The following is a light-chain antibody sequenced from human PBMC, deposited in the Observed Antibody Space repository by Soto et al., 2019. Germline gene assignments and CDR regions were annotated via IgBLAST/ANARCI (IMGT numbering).Light chain of an antibody. J-gene: IGLJ1*01. Sequence: QSALTQPASVSGSPGQSITVSCTGTSSDIGGYIFVSWYQQHPGKAPKLMIYDINNRPSGVSKRFSGSKSGNTASLTISGLQAEDEADYYCVSYTASSSYVFGTGTKVTVL. CDR3: VSYTASSSYV. CDR1: SSDIGGYIF. CDR2: DIN. V-gene: IGLV2-14*01.